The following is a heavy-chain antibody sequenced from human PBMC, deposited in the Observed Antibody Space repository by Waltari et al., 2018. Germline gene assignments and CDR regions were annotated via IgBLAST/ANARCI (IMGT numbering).Heavy chain of an antibody. V-gene: IGHV4-39*01. Sequence: QLQLQESGPGVVKYSETLSLTCTVSGGSISSSSYYWGWLRQPPGKGLEWIWSIYYSGSTYSNPSLKSRVTISVDTSKNQFSLKLSSVTAADTAVYYCARQPLRYFDYWGQGTLVTVSS. CDR2: IYYSGST. CDR3: ARQPLRYFDY. CDR1: GGSISSSSYY. J-gene: IGHJ4*02.